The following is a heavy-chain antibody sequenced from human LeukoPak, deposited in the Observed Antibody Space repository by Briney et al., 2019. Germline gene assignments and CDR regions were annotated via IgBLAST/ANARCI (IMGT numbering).Heavy chain of an antibody. V-gene: IGHV3-30-3*01. Sequence: GRSLRLSCAAPESTFSSYAMHWCGQAPGKGLDWVAVISYDGSSKYCEGPVKGRFTISRDNSKNTLYLQMNSMRAEDTAVYYCARDSAIAAAGGYFDYWGQGTLVTVSS. CDR1: ESTFSSYA. CDR3: ARDSAIAAAGGYFDY. D-gene: IGHD6-13*01. CDR2: ISYDGSSK. J-gene: IGHJ4*02.